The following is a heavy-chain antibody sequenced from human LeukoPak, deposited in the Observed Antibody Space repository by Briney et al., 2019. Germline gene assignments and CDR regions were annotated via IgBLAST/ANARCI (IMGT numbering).Heavy chain of an antibody. J-gene: IGHJ4*02. CDR3: ATYYDSAGFDFDY. Sequence: PGGSLRLSCAASGLTFRSYEMNWVRQAPGKGLEWVSYISSSGSTMYYADSVKGRFTISRDNAKISLYLQMNSLRAEDTAVYYCATYYDSAGFDFDYWGQGTPVTVSS. V-gene: IGHV3-48*03. D-gene: IGHD3-22*01. CDR1: GLTFRSYE. CDR2: ISSSGSTM.